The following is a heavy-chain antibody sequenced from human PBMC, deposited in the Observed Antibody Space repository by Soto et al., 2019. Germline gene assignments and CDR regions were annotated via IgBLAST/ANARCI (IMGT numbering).Heavy chain of an antibody. J-gene: IGHJ5*02. CDR3: ARNENTLSWFDP. CDR1: GGSISSGGYY. D-gene: IGHD5-18*01. V-gene: IGHV4-31*03. CDR2: IYYSGNT. Sequence: SETLSLTCTVSGGSISSGGYYWSWIRQHPGKGQEWIGYIYYSGNTYYNPSLKRRVTISVDTSKNQFSLKLKSVTAAVTAVYYCARNENTLSWFDPWGQGTLVTVSS.